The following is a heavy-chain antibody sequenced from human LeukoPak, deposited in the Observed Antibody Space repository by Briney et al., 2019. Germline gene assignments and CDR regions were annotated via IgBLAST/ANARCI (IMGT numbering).Heavy chain of an antibody. D-gene: IGHD3-3*01. Sequence: ASVKVSCKASGYTFTGYYMHWVRQAPGQGLEWMGWINPNSGGTNYVQKFQGRVTMTRDTSISTAYMELSRLRSDDTAVYYCARVTDYDFWSGYNYYYYMDVWGKGTTVTVSS. CDR2: INPNSGGT. CDR3: ARVTDYDFWSGYNYYYYMDV. CDR1: GYTFTGYY. V-gene: IGHV1-2*02. J-gene: IGHJ6*03.